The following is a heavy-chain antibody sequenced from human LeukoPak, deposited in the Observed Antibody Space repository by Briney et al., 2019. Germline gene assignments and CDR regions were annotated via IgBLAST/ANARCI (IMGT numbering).Heavy chain of an antibody. CDR2: IIPILGIA. Sequence: SVKVSCKASGGTFSSYAISWVRQAPGQGLEWMGRIIPILGIANYAQKFQGRVTITADKSTSTAYMELSSLRSEDTAVYYCARDHSSGYYGGDAFDIWGQGTMVTVSS. CDR3: ARDHSSGYYGGDAFDI. CDR1: GGTFSSYA. D-gene: IGHD3-22*01. V-gene: IGHV1-69*04. J-gene: IGHJ3*02.